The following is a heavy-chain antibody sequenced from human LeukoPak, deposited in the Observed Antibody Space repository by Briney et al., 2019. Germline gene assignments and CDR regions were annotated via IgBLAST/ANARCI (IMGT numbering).Heavy chain of an antibody. V-gene: IGHV3-43*02. CDR2: ISGDGGST. D-gene: IGHD3-22*01. CDR3: AKGRYYYDSSDAFDI. Sequence: AGGSLRLSCAASGFTFDDYAMHWVRQAPGKGLEWVSLISGDGGSTYYADSVKGRFTISRDNSKNSLYRQMNSLRTEDTALYYCAKGRYYYDSSDAFDIWGQGTMVTVSS. J-gene: IGHJ3*02. CDR1: GFTFDDYA.